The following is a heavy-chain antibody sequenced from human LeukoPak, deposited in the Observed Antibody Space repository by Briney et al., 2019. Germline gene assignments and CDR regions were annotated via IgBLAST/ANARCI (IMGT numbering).Heavy chain of an antibody. Sequence: SETLSLTRAVYVGSFSGYYWSWIRQPAGKGLEWIGSIYYSESTYQNPSLKSRVTISVDTSKNQFSLKLSSVTAADTAVYYCARGLSSGSPNRRYYYYYMDVWGKGTTVTVSS. CDR2: IYYSEST. D-gene: IGHD1-26*01. CDR3: ARGLSSGSPNRRYYYYYMDV. V-gene: IGHV4-34*01. CDR1: VGSFSGYY. J-gene: IGHJ6*03.